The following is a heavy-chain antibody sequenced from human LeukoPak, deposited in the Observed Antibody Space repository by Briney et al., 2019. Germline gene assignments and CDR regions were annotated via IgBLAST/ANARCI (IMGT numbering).Heavy chain of an antibody. D-gene: IGHD6-13*01. CDR2: ISWNSGSI. V-gene: IGHV3-9*01. CDR3: AKGPLAAAGYYFDY. Sequence: GGSLRLSCAASGFTLDDYAMHWVRQAPGKGLEWVSGISWNSGSIGYADSVKGRFTISRDNAKNSLYLQMNSLRAEDTALYYCAKGPLAAAGYYFDYWGQGTLVTVSS. CDR1: GFTLDDYA. J-gene: IGHJ4*02.